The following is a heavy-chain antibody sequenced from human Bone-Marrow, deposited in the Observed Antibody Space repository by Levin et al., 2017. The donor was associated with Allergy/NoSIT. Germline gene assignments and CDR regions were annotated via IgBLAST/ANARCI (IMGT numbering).Heavy chain of an antibody. CDR1: GFTFSSYA. CDR2: ISGSGGTT. Sequence: GGSLRLSCAASGFTFSSYAMSWVRQAPGKGLEWVSAISGSGGTTYYADSVKGRFTSSRDNSKNTLYLQMNSLRAEDTAVYYCAKVGIVVVTAIDSFDYRGQGTLVTVSS. V-gene: IGHV3-23*01. CDR3: AKVGIVVVTAIDSFDY. D-gene: IGHD2-21*02. J-gene: IGHJ4*02.